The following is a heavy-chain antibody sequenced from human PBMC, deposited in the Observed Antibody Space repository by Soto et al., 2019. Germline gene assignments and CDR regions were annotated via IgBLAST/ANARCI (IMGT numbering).Heavy chain of an antibody. Sequence: EVQLVESGGGLVQPGGSLRLSCAASGFTFSSYEMTWVRQAPGKGLEYISDISTSGSPMYSADSVQGRFTISRDNAKNSLFLQMKSLRAEDTCGYYCARLGRSLPPIVYSYYGLGAWGQGTTVTVSS. J-gene: IGHJ6*02. D-gene: IGHD3-10*01. V-gene: IGHV3-48*03. CDR2: ISTSGSPM. CDR1: GFTFSSYE. CDR3: ARLGRSLPPIVYSYYGLGA.